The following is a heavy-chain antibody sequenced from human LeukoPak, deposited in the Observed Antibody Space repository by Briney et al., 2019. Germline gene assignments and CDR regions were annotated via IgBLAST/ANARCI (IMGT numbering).Heavy chain of an antibody. J-gene: IGHJ4*02. Sequence: PSETLSLTCTVSGGAISGHYWSWVRQPPGKGLECFGYIYYTGYTNYNPSLKSRVTMSVDTFNNQFSLRLTSVTAADTAIYYCARLPGVGSNPPFDYWGQGTLVTVSS. V-gene: IGHV4-59*08. CDR2: IYYTGYT. CDR1: GGAISGHY. CDR3: ARLPGVGSNPPFDY. D-gene: IGHD2-15*01.